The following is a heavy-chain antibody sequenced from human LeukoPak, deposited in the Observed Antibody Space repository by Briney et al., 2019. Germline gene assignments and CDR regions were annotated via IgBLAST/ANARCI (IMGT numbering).Heavy chain of an antibody. CDR3: AKDNYGSGSYLVYFDS. CDR2: IAFDGSVK. V-gene: IGHV3-30-3*02. Sequence: PGRSLRLSCATSGFTFSTYSMHWVRQAPGKGLEWLAVIAFDGSVKYYAESVKGRFTISRDNSRNTLDLQMSSLRAEDTAVYYCAKDNYGSGSYLVYFDSWGQGTLVTVSS. D-gene: IGHD3-10*01. CDR1: GFTFSTYS. J-gene: IGHJ4*02.